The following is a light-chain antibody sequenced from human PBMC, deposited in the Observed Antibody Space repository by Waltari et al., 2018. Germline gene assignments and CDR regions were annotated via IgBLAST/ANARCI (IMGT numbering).Light chain of an antibody. CDR2: KVS. V-gene: IGKV2-30*02. Sequence: DAAMTQSPLSLPVTLGQPASISCRSSQSLVHSDGNTYLNWFHQRPGQSPRRLIYKVSRRESGVPERFSGSGSGTDFKLKISRVEAEDVGIYYCMQGTHWPLTFGQGTRLEI. J-gene: IGKJ5*01. CDR3: MQGTHWPLT. CDR1: QSLVHSDGNTY.